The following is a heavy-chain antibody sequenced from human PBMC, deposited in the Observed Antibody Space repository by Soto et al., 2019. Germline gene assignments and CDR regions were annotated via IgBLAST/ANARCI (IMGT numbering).Heavy chain of an antibody. Sequence: ASVKVSCKASGYTFTSYAMHCVRQAPGQRLEWMGWINAGNGNTKYSQKFQGRVTITRDTSASTAYMELSSLRSEDTAVFYCARDPYTSNSAFDYWGQGTLVTVSS. CDR1: GYTFTSYA. CDR2: INAGNGNT. J-gene: IGHJ4*02. CDR3: ARDPYTSNSAFDY. V-gene: IGHV1-3*01. D-gene: IGHD4-4*01.